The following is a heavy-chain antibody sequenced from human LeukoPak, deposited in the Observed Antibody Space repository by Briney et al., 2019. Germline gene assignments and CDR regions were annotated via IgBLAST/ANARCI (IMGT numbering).Heavy chain of an antibody. CDR2: ISSSSGYI. D-gene: IGHD6-13*01. V-gene: IGHV3-21*01. CDR3: SGNPSRSLNTGLDY. CDR1: GFTFSSYS. Sequence: GGSLRLSCAASGFTFSSYSMNWVRQAPGKGLEWGSSISSSSGYIYYADSVKGRFTLSRDNAKNSLYLQMNTLRAEDTALYYSSGNPSRSLNTGLDYWGQGTLVTVPS. J-gene: IGHJ4*02.